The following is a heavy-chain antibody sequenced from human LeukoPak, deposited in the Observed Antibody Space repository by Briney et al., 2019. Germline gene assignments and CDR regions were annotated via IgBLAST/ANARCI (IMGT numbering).Heavy chain of an antibody. CDR2: INSDGSST. J-gene: IGHJ3*02. D-gene: IGHD3-10*01. CDR3: ARGYGSGSYHDAFDI. CDR1: GVTFSSYW. Sequence: GGSLRLSCAASGVTFSSYWMHWVRQAPGKGLVWDSRINSDGSSTSYADSVKGRFTISRDNAKNTLYLQMNSLRAEDTAVYYCARGYGSGSYHDAFDIWGQGTMVTVSS. V-gene: IGHV3-74*01.